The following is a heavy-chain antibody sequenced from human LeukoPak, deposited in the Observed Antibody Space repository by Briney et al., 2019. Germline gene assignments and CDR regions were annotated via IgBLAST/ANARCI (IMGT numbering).Heavy chain of an antibody. J-gene: IGHJ4*02. V-gene: IGHV3-23*01. D-gene: IGHD3-10*01. Sequence: RGSLRLSCAASGFTFSSYAMSWVRQAPGKGLEWVSAISGSGGSTYYADSVKGRFTISRDNSKNTLYLQMNSLRAEDTAVYYCAKSLSLWFGELFFDYWGQGTLVTVSS. CDR3: AKSLSLWFGELFFDY. CDR1: GFTFSSYA. CDR2: ISGSGGST.